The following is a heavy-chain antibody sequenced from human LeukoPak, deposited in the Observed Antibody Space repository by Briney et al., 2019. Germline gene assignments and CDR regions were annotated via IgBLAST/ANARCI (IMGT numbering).Heavy chain of an antibody. J-gene: IGHJ4*02. Sequence: ASVKVSCKVSGYTLTELSMHWVRQAPGKGLEWMGGFDPEDGETIYAQKFQGRVTMTEGTSTDTAYMELSSLRSEDTAVYYCATMITGIVGATATKSFDYWGQGTLVTVSS. D-gene: IGHD1-26*01. CDR1: GYTLTELS. CDR2: FDPEDGET. V-gene: IGHV1-24*01. CDR3: ATMITGIVGATATKSFDY.